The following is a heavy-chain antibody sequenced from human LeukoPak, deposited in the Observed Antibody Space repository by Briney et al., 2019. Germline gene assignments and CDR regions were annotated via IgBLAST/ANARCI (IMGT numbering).Heavy chain of an antibody. CDR1: GFTFSNYE. D-gene: IGHD6-13*01. Sequence: GGSLRLSCEGSGFTFSNYEMNWVRQAPGKGLEWLSFIRSTGSITRYAESVKGRFTVSRDNAKNSLYLQMNSLRAEDTAVYYCARLAAGSDYFDYWGQGTLVTVSS. CDR2: IRSTGSIT. J-gene: IGHJ4*02. CDR3: ARLAAGSDYFDY. V-gene: IGHV3-48*03.